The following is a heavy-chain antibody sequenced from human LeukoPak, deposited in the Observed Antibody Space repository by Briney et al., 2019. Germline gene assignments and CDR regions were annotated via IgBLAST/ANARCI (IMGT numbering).Heavy chain of an antibody. V-gene: IGHV4-39*01. J-gene: IGHJ4*02. CDR3: ARGDNYYDSSGYHS. CDR1: GGSISSRGYY. D-gene: IGHD3-22*01. Sequence: PSETLSLTCTVSGGSISSRGYYWSWIRRPPGKGLEWIGSIYYSGSTYYNPSLKSRVTISVDTSKNQFSLNLRSVTAADTAVYYCARGDNYYDSSGYHSWGQGTLVTVSS. CDR2: IYYSGST.